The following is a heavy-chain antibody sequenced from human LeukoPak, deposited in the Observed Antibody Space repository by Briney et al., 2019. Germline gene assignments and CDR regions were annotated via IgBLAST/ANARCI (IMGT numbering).Heavy chain of an antibody. D-gene: IGHD5-18*01. J-gene: IGHJ4*02. CDR3: ASCGYGYTSPPGY. CDR1: GFTFSSYA. Sequence: GGSLRLSCAASGFTFSSYAMTWVRQAPGKGLEWVSSISDSGGNTYYADSVKGRFTISRDNAKNTLYLQMNSLRAEDTAVYYCASCGYGYTSPPGYWGQGTLVTVSS. V-gene: IGHV3-23*01. CDR2: ISDSGGNT.